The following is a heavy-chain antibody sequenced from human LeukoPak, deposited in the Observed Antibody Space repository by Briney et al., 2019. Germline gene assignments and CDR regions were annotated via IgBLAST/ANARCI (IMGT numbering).Heavy chain of an antibody. CDR1: GFTFSSYA. V-gene: IGHV3-30-3*01. CDR3: ARMVDTAMAGPHYYYYGMDV. J-gene: IGHJ6*02. CDR2: ISYDGSNK. Sequence: GGSLRLSCAASGFTFSSYAMHWVRQAPGNGLEWVAVISYDGSNKYYAHSVKGRFTISRDNSKNTLYLQMNSLRAEDTAVYYCARMVDTAMAGPHYYYYGMDVWGQGTTVTVSS. D-gene: IGHD5-18*01.